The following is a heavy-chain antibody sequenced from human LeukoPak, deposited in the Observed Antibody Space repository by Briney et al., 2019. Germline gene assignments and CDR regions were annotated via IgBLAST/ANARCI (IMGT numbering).Heavy chain of an antibody. D-gene: IGHD3-10*01. CDR2: IYTSGST. V-gene: IGHV4-61*02. CDR3: ASRRSSLRHFDN. CDR1: GGSISGGDYY. J-gene: IGHJ4*02. Sequence: SPSQTLFLTCTGSGGSISGGDYYWSWIRQPAGKGLEWIGRIYTSGSTNYNPSLKSRVSISIDTSKNQFSLKLNSLTAADTAVYYCASRRSSLRHFDNWGQGTLVTVSS.